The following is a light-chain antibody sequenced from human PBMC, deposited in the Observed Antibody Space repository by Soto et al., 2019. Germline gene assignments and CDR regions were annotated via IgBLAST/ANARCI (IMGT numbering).Light chain of an antibody. CDR3: ISYIPSTTTHWV. Sequence: QSALIQPASVSGSPGQSITISCTGTSRDVGGSNYVSWYQHHPHRAPKLLIYEVSYRPSGVSSRFSGSKSGNTASLTISGLQAEDEADYYCISYIPSTTTHWVFGGGTKLTVL. CDR1: SRDVGGSNY. CDR2: EVS. J-gene: IGLJ3*02. V-gene: IGLV2-14*01.